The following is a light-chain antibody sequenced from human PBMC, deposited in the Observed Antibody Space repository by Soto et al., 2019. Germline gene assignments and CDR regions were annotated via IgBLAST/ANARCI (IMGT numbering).Light chain of an antibody. CDR3: QQRSNWPLT. Sequence: EIVLSHSPATLSFSTGERATVSCRACQSVSSYLAWYQQKPGQAPRLLIYDASNRATGIPARFSGSGSGTDFTLTISSLEPEYFAVYYCQQRSNWPLTFGQGTRLEIK. V-gene: IGKV3-11*01. J-gene: IGKJ5*01. CDR1: QSVSSY. CDR2: DAS.